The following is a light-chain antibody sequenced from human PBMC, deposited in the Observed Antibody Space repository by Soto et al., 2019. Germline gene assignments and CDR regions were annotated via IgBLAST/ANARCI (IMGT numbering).Light chain of an antibody. CDR3: QTGGTGIL. Sequence: QLVLTQSPSASASLGASVKLTCTLSSGHSSYAIAWHQQRPEKGPRYLMKLNSDGSHSKGDGIPDRFSGSSSGAERYLTISSLQSEDEADYYCQTGGTGILFGGGTKLTVL. V-gene: IGLV4-69*01. CDR2: LNSDGSH. J-gene: IGLJ2*01. CDR1: SGHSSYA.